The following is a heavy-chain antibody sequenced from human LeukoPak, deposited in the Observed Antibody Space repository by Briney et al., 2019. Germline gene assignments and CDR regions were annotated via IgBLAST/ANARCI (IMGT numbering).Heavy chain of an antibody. CDR1: GFTFSSYS. CDR3: ARDTGTTVTTYFDY. V-gene: IGHV3-21*01. CDR2: ISSSSSYI. J-gene: IGHJ4*02. Sequence: GGSLRLSCAASGFTFSSYSMNWVRQAPGKGLEWVSSISSSSSYIYYADSVKGRFTISRDNAKNSLYLQMNSLRAEDTAVYYCARDTGTTVTTYFDYWGQGTLVTVSS. D-gene: IGHD4-17*01.